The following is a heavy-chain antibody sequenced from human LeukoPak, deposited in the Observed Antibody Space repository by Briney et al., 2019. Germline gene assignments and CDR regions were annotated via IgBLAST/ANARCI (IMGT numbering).Heavy chain of an antibody. V-gene: IGHV4-34*01. CDR3: AGLPWIQLWSIDY. CDR1: GGSFSGYY. D-gene: IGHD5-18*01. CDR2: INHSGST. Sequence: SETLSLTCAVYGGSFSGYYWSWIRQPPGKGLEWIGEINHSGSTNYNPSLKSRVTISVDTSKNQFSLKLSSVTAADTAGYYCAGLPWIQLWSIDYWGQGTLVTVSS. J-gene: IGHJ4*02.